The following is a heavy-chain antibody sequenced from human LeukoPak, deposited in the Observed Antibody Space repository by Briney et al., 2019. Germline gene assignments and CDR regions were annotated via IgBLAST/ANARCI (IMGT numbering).Heavy chain of an antibody. V-gene: IGHV1-46*01. CDR1: GYTFTSYG. Sequence: ASVKVSCKASGYTFTSYGISWVRQAPGQGLEWMGIINPSGGSTSYAQKFQGRVTMTRDTSTSTVYMELSSLRSEDTAVYYCARSLVRLPFDYWGQGTLVTVSS. CDR3: ARSLVRLPFDY. J-gene: IGHJ4*02. D-gene: IGHD2-2*01. CDR2: INPSGGST.